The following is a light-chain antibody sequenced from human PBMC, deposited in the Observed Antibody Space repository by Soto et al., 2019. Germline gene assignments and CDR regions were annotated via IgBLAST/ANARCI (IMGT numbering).Light chain of an antibody. J-gene: IGKJ3*01. CDR2: YAS. CDR3: QQYNRDPCT. CDR1: ESIXSW. Sequence: IPVTQSASTVSGSEGDSVTITCRASESIXSWLGWYQQKPGKAPKHLXAYASSFERGGPSRLSGSGSATEFTPTISSLQHYDCDTYYLQQYNRDPCTFGPGTKVEIK. V-gene: IGKV1-5*01.